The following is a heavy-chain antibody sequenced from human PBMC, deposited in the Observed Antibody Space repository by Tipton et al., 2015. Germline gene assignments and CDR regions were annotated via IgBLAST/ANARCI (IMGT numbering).Heavy chain of an antibody. CDR2: IYHSGST. J-gene: IGHJ6*02. D-gene: IGHD5-24*01. V-gene: IGHV4-38-2*02. Sequence: TLSLTCAVSGYSISSGYHWGWIRQPPGKGLEWIASIYHSGSTHYNPSVKSRVTISLDTSKNQFSLTLNSVTAADTAVYYCARDLEHGMDVWGQGTTVTVSS. CDR3: ARDLEHGMDV. CDR1: GYSISSGYH.